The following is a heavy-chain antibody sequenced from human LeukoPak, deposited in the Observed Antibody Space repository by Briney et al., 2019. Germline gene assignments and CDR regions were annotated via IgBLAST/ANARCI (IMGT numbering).Heavy chain of an antibody. J-gene: IGHJ4*02. CDR1: GFTFSSSA. V-gene: IGHV3-23*01. D-gene: IGHD5-24*01. Sequence: GGSLRLSCAASGFTFSSSAMSWVRQAPGKGLEWVSNVSGSGSGGSTYYADSVKGRFTISRDNSKNTLYLQMNSLRAGDTAVYYCAKSGYNRFDYWGQGTLVTVSS. CDR2: VSGSGSGGST. CDR3: AKSGYNRFDY.